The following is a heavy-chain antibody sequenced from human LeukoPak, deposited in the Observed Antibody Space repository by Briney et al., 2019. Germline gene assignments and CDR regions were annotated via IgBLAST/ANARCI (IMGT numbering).Heavy chain of an antibody. CDR2: INQDGSEK. J-gene: IGHJ6*02. CDR1: GFTFSSYW. Sequence: GGSLRLSCAASGFTFSSYWMSWVRQAPGKGLEWVANINQDGSEKNYVDFVKGRFTISRDNAKNSLYLQMNSLRAEDTAVYYCARDRASGPGSYVWGQGTTLTVSS. D-gene: IGHD3-10*01. V-gene: IGHV3-7*01. CDR3: ARDRASGPGSYV.